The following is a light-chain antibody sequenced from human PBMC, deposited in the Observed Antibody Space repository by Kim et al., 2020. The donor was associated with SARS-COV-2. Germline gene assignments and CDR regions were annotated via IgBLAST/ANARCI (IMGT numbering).Light chain of an antibody. CDR1: SSDVGSYNY. V-gene: IGLV2-11*01. Sequence: QSALTQPRSVSGSPGQSVTISCTGTSSDVGSYNYVSWYQQHPGKAPKVMIYDVSKRPSGVPDRFSGSKSGNTASLTISRLQADDEADYYCCSYAGTFTSLFGGGTQLTVL. J-gene: IGLJ2*01. CDR3: CSYAGTFTSL. CDR2: DVS.